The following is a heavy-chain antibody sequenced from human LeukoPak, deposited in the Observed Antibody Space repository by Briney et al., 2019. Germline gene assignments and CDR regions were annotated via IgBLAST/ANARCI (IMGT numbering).Heavy chain of an antibody. Sequence: ASVEVSCKVSGYTLTELFMHWVRQAPGKGLEWMGGFYPEDGETIYAQKFQGRVTITEDTSTDTAYRALSNLRSEYTDVYVCVWGGGYHSGDYGGQGTRVSVSS. CDR1: GYTLTELF. CDR2: FYPEDGET. V-gene: IGHV1-24*01. D-gene: IGHD2-15*01. CDR3: VWGGGYHSGDY. J-gene: IGHJ4*02.